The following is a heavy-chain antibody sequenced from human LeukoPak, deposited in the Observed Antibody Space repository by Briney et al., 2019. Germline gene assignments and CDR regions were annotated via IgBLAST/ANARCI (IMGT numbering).Heavy chain of an antibody. D-gene: IGHD5-18*01. CDR3: ARDRYSYGY. Sequence: SETLSLTCTVSGGSISSYYWSWIRQPPGKGLEWIGFICYSGSTNYNPSLKSRVTISVDTSKNQFSLKLRSVTAADTAVYYCARDRYSYGYWGQGTLVTVSS. J-gene: IGHJ4*02. CDR2: ICYSGST. CDR1: GGSISSYY. V-gene: IGHV4-59*01.